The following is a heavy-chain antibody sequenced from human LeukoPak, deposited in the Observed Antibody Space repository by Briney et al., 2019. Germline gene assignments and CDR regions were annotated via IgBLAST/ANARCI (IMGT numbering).Heavy chain of an antibody. D-gene: IGHD1-26*01. Sequence: PGGSLRLSCAASGFTFSTYAMTWVRQAPGKGLEWVSSITGNGGRTYYADFVKGRFTISRDNSKNTLYLQMNSLRAEDTAVYHCARDSGSYLQPTDYWGQGTLVTVSS. CDR1: GFTFSTYA. CDR3: ARDSGSYLQPTDY. CDR2: ITGNGGRT. V-gene: IGHV3-23*01. J-gene: IGHJ4*02.